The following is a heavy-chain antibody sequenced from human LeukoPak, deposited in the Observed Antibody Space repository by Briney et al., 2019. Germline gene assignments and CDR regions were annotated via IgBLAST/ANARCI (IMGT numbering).Heavy chain of an antibody. D-gene: IGHD3-9*01. V-gene: IGHV4-59*01. CDR1: GGSISSYY. J-gene: IGHJ4*02. Sequence: PSETLSLTCTVSGGSISSYYWSWLRQPPGKGLEWIGYIYYSGSTNYTPSLTSRVTISVDTSKNQFSLKLSSVTAADTAVYYCARGYFDWLSSHSFDYWGQGTLVTVSS. CDR2: IYYSGST. CDR3: ARGYFDWLSSHSFDY.